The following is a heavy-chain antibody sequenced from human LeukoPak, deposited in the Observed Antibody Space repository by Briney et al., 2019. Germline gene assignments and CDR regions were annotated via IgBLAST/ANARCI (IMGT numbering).Heavy chain of an antibody. CDR3: ARAFPFDDYGDPDAFDI. Sequence: PSETLSLTCTVSGVSMSSGAFYCSWIRQHPGKGLEWIGNIYYSGSTYYNPSLKSRVTISVDRSKNQFSLKLTSVTAADTAVYYCARAFPFDDYGDPDAFDIWGQGTMVTVSS. D-gene: IGHD4-17*01. V-gene: IGHV4-30-4*08. J-gene: IGHJ3*02. CDR2: IYYSGST. CDR1: GVSMSSGAFY.